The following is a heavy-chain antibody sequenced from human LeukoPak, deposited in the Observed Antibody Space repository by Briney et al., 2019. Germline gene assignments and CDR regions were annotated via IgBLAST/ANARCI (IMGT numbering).Heavy chain of an antibody. J-gene: IGHJ4*02. Sequence: SSETLSLTCTVSGYSINSGYYWGWIRQPPGKGLEWIGSIYHSGSTYYNPSLKSRVTISVDTSKNQFSLKLSSVTAADTAVYYCARRAAAGTLDYWGQGTLVTVSS. V-gene: IGHV4-38-2*02. CDR2: IYHSGST. D-gene: IGHD6-13*01. CDR3: ARRAAAGTLDY. CDR1: GYSINSGYY.